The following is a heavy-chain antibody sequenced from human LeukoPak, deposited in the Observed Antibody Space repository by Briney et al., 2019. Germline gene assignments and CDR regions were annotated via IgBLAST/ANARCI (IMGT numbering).Heavy chain of an antibody. CDR3: ARDSGTTAPVDY. Sequence: SETLSLTCTVSGYSISSGYYWGWIRQPPGKGLEWVGSIYHSGSTYYNPSLKSRVTISVDTSKNQFSLKLSSVTAADTAVYYCARDSGTTAPVDYWGQGTLVTVSS. V-gene: IGHV4-38-2*02. CDR2: IYHSGST. D-gene: IGHD1-1*01. J-gene: IGHJ4*02. CDR1: GYSISSGYY.